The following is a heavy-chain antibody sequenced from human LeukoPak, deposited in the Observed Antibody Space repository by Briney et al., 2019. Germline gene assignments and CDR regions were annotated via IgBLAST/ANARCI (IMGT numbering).Heavy chain of an antibody. J-gene: IGHJ3*02. Sequence: SETLSLTCTVSGGSISSYYWSWIRQPPGKGLEWIGYIYYSGSTNYNPSLKSRVTISVDTSKNQFSLKLSSVTAADTAVYYCARGLGYCSGGSCPTVAAFDIWGQGTMVTVSS. CDR1: GGSISSYY. CDR2: IYYSGST. V-gene: IGHV4-59*12. D-gene: IGHD2-15*01. CDR3: ARGLGYCSGGSCPTVAAFDI.